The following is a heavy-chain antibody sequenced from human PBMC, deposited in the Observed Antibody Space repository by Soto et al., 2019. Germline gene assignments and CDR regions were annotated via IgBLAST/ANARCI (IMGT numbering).Heavy chain of an antibody. J-gene: IGHJ6*02. CDR1: GFTFNNYG. Sequence: QVHLVESGGGVVQPGRSLRLSCAASGFTFNNYGMHWVRQAPGKGLEWVAIIWNDGSNSFYANSERGRFTISRDNSKNTLDLQMSSLRAEDTAVYYCARRQISPPTRGAATARGGMDVWGQGTTVTVSS. D-gene: IGHD6-25*01. CDR2: IWNDGSNS. CDR3: ARRQISPPTRGAATARGGMDV. V-gene: IGHV3-33*01.